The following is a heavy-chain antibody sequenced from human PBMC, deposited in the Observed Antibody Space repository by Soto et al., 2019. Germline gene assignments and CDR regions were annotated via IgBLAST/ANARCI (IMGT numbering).Heavy chain of an antibody. J-gene: IGHJ2*01. CDR3: ARGNHRWLQLWYFDL. CDR1: GGTFSNYP. V-gene: IGHV1-69*12. D-gene: IGHD5-12*01. CDR2: IIPIFGTV. Sequence: QVQLVQSGAEVKKPGSSVKVSCKASGGTFSNYPISWVRQAPGQGLEWMGGIIPIFGTVNYAQKFQGRGTSTEDESTSTAYMELSSLRSEDTAVYYCARGNHRWLQLWYFDLWGRGTLVTVSS.